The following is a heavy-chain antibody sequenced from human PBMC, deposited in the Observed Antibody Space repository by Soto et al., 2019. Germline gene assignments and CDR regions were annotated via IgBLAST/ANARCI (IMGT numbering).Heavy chain of an antibody. V-gene: IGHV3-72*01. CDR1: GFTFSDHY. J-gene: IGHJ4*02. Sequence: GGSLRLSCAGSGFTFSDHYIDWVRQAPGKGLEWVGRTTNRAKSYTAEYAASVKGRFTISRDDSHMYLQMDSLKTEDTAVYYCAREGDSSGPDFDYWGQGTLVTVSS. CDR2: TTNRAKSYTA. D-gene: IGHD3-22*01. CDR3: AREGDSSGPDFDY.